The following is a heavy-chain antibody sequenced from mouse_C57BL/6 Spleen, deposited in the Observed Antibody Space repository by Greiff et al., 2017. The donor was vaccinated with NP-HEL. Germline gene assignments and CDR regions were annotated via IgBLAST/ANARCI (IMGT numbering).Heavy chain of an antibody. D-gene: IGHD1-1*01. CDR2: IYPGSGNT. J-gene: IGHJ2*01. CDR1: GYTFTDYY. Sequence: VQLQQSGAELVRPGASVKLSCKASGYTFTDYYINWVKQRPGQGLEWIARIYPGSGNTYYNEKFKGKATLTAEKSSSTAYMQLSSLTSEDSVVYFCARMRITTVVGFDYWGQGTTLTVSS. V-gene: IGHV1-76*01. CDR3: ARMRITTVVGFDY.